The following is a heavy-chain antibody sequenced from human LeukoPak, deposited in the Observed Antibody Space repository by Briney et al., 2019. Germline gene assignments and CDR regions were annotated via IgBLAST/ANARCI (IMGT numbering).Heavy chain of an antibody. Sequence: ASVKVSCKASGYTFTSYYVHWVRQAPGQGLEWMGIINPSGGSTSYAQRFQGRVTMTRDTSTSTVYMELSSLRSEDTAVYYCATGYSSSWGLDYWGQGTLVTVSS. J-gene: IGHJ4*02. CDR2: INPSGGST. CDR3: ATGYSSSWGLDY. D-gene: IGHD6-13*01. CDR1: GYTFTSYY. V-gene: IGHV1-46*01.